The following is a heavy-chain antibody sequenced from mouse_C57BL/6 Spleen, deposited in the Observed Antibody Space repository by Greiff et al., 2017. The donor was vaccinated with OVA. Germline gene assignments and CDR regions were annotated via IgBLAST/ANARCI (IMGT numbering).Heavy chain of an antibody. CDR3: ARENLGTSYYFDY. CDR2: IHPNSGST. Sequence: QVQLQQPGAELVKPGASVKLSCKASGYTFTSYWMHWVKQRPGQGLEWIGMIHPNSGSTNYNEKFKSKATLTVDKSSSTAYMQLSSLTSEDSAVYYCARENLGTSYYFDYWGQGTTLTVSS. CDR1: GYTFTSYW. J-gene: IGHJ2*01. D-gene: IGHD2-14*01. V-gene: IGHV1-64*01.